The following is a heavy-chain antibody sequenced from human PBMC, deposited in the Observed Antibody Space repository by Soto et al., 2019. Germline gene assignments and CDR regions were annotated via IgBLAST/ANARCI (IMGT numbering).Heavy chain of an antibody. CDR1: GGTFSSYA. D-gene: IGHD2-2*01. CDR2: IIPIFGTA. Sequence: GASVKVSCKASGGTFSSYAISWVRQAPGQGLEWMGGIIPIFGTANYAQKFQGRVTITADKSTSTAYMELSSLRSEDTAVYYCARDTGYCSSTSCYESWFDPWGQGTLVTVPS. J-gene: IGHJ5*02. V-gene: IGHV1-69*06. CDR3: ARDTGYCSSTSCYESWFDP.